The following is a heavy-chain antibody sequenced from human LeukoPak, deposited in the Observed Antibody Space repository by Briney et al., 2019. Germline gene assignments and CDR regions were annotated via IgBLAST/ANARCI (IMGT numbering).Heavy chain of an antibody. D-gene: IGHD5-12*01. CDR2: ISSSSSYI. CDR3: ARDRPIVATKRDWFDP. J-gene: IGHJ5*02. CDR1: GFTFSSYS. Sequence: GGSLRLSCAASGFTFSSYSMNWVRQAPGKGLEWVSSISSSSSYIYYADSVKGRFTISRDNAKNSLYLQMNSPRAEDTAVYYCARDRPIVATKRDWFDPWGQGTLVTVSS. V-gene: IGHV3-21*01.